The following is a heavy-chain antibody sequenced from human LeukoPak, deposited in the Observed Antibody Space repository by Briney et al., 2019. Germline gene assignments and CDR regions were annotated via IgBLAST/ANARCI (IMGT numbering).Heavy chain of an antibody. J-gene: IGHJ4*02. D-gene: IGHD2-2*01. CDR2: IYYSGST. V-gene: IGHV4-39*07. CDR1: GGSISSSSYY. Sequence: PSETLSLTCTVSGGSISSSSYYWGWIRQPPGKGLEWIGSIYYSGSTNYNPSLKSRVTISVDTSKNQFSLKLSSVTAADTAVYYCAREVLDCSSTSCSPGLDYWGQGTLVTVSS. CDR3: AREVLDCSSTSCSPGLDY.